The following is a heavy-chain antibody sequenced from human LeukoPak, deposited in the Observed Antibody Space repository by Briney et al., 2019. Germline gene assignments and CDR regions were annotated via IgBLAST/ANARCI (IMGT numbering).Heavy chain of an antibody. CDR3: ARTGYSYGRLTNLYDYYYYYMDV. CDR1: GGSISSSSY. Sequence: SETLSLTCTVSGGSISSSSYWGWIRQPPGKGLEWIGYIYYSGSTNYNPSLKSRVTISVDTSKNQFSLKLSSVTAADTAVYYCARTGYSYGRLTNLYDYYYYYMDVWGKGTTVTVSS. CDR2: IYYSGST. V-gene: IGHV4-61*05. D-gene: IGHD5-18*01. J-gene: IGHJ6*03.